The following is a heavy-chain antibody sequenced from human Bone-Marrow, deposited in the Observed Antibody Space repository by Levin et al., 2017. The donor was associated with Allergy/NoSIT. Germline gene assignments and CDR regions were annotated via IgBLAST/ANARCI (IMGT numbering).Heavy chain of an antibody. CDR3: ARMGARRFDP. D-gene: IGHD3-16*01. CDR2: TYYRSNWYT. Sequence: LRLSCAISGDSVSSNSAAWNWLRQSPSRGLEWLGRTYYRSNWYTDYAVFVKSRITINSDTSKNQFSLQLNSVTPEDTAVYFCARMGARRFDPWGQGTLVTVSS. CDR1: GDSVSSNSAA. V-gene: IGHV6-1*01. J-gene: IGHJ5*02.